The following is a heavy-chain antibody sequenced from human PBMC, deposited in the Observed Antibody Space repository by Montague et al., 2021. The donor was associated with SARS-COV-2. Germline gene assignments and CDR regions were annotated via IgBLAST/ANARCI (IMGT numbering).Heavy chain of an antibody. CDR1: GDSVWSNTAA. CDR3: VRDTGAGQAGFDA. V-gene: IGHV6-1*01. CDR2: TNYRSKWTS. Sequence: CAISGDSVWSNTAAWNWIRQSPSGGLEWLGRTNYRSKWTSDYATSVEGRISIDPYTSKNQFFLHLRSVTPEDTGVYYCVRDTGAGQAGFDAWGQGTLVTGSS. D-gene: IGHD1-26*01. J-gene: IGHJ4*02.